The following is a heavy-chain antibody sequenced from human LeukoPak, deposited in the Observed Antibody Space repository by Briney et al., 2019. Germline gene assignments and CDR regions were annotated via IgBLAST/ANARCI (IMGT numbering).Heavy chain of an antibody. V-gene: IGHV4-59*01. J-gene: IGHJ4*02. Sequence: SETLSLTCTVSGGSISSYYWSWIRQPPGKGLEWIGYIYHRGSANYNPSLKSRVAMSLDTSKNQFSLKLSSVTAADTAVYYCARTHDYGDYPTTYFDYWGQGTLVTVSS. D-gene: IGHD4-17*01. CDR2: IYHRGSA. CDR1: GGSISSYY. CDR3: ARTHDYGDYPTTYFDY.